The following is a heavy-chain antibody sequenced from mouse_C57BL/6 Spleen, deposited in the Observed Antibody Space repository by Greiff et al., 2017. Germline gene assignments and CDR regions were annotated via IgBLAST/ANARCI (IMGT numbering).Heavy chain of an antibody. CDR1: GYAFSSYW. CDR3: ARGGISTGNFDD. Sequence: QVQLQQSGAELVKPGASVKISCKASGYAFSSYWMNWVKQRPGKGLEWLGQIYPGDGDTNYNGKFKGKATLTADKSSSTAYMQLSSLTSEDSAVYFCARGGISTGNFDDWGQGTTLTVSS. J-gene: IGHJ2*01. CDR2: IYPGDGDT. D-gene: IGHD1-1*01. V-gene: IGHV1-80*01.